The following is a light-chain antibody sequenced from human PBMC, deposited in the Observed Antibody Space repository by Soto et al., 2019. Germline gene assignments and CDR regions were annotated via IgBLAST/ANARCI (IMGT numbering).Light chain of an antibody. Sequence: EIVMTQSPATLSVSPGERATLSCRVSQSVSSNLAWYQQKPGQAPRLLIYGASTRAPGIPARFSGSGSGTEFTLTISSLQSEDFAVYSCQQYHRWPITFGQGTRLEI. CDR3: QQYHRWPIT. CDR1: QSVSSN. CDR2: GAS. V-gene: IGKV3-15*01. J-gene: IGKJ5*01.